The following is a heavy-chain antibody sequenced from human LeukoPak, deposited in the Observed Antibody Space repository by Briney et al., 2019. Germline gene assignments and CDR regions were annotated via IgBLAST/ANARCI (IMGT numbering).Heavy chain of an antibody. Sequence: GGSLRLSCTASGFTFSDYYMSWIRQAPGKGLEWVSYISGGSTYTNYADSVKGRFTISRDNAKNTLYLQINSLRAEDTAVYYCARDLCSGGKCYPDYWGQGTLVTVSS. D-gene: IGHD2-15*01. V-gene: IGHV3-11*06. J-gene: IGHJ4*02. CDR3: ARDLCSGGKCYPDY. CDR2: ISGGSTYT. CDR1: GFTFSDYY.